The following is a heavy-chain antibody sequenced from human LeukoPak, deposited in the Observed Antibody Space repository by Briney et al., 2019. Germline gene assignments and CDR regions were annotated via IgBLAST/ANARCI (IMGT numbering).Heavy chain of an antibody. CDR1: GYTFTSHG. Sequence: GASVKVSCKGSGYTFTSHGISWVRQAPGQGPEWMGWISAYNGNTNYAQKFQGRVTMTTDPSTSTAYMELRSLRSDDTAVYYCARDEGAGATTDYWGQGTLVTVSP. V-gene: IGHV1-18*01. J-gene: IGHJ4*02. CDR2: ISAYNGNT. D-gene: IGHD1-26*01. CDR3: ARDEGAGATTDY.